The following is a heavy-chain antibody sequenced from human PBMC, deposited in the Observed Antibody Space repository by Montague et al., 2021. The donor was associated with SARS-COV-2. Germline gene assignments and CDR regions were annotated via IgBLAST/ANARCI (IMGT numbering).Heavy chain of an antibody. D-gene: IGHD5-12*01. CDR1: GFSISSGFY. CDR3: ARRGYTGSDYFDY. V-gene: IGHV4-38-2*01. Sequence: SETLSLTCSVSGFSISSGFYCAWFRQSPEKGPEWIGTVYHSGYTHYNPSLKGRVTVSIDTSTNQFSLTVTSVTAAETAVYFCARRGYTGSDYFDYWGQGTLVTVSS. CDR2: VYHSGYT. J-gene: IGHJ4*02.